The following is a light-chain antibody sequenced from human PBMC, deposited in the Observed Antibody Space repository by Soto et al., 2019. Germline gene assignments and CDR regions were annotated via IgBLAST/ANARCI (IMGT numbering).Light chain of an antibody. V-gene: IGLV1-47*01. Sequence: QLVLTQPPSASGTPGQRVTISCSGSSSNIGSNYVCWYQQLPGTAPKLLIYRNNQRPSGVPDRFSGSKSGASASLAISGLRSEDEADYYCAAWDDSLSGPVVFGGGTKLTVL. J-gene: IGLJ2*01. CDR3: AAWDDSLSGPVV. CDR2: RNN. CDR1: SSNIGSNY.